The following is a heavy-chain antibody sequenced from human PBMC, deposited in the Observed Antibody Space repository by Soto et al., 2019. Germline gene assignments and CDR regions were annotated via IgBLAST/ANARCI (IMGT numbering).Heavy chain of an antibody. Sequence: PSETLSLTGAVSGYSISSSNWWGWIRQPPGKGLEWIGYIYYSGTTYYNPSLKSRVTMSVDTSKNQFSLKLTSVTAVDTAVYYCARREIQGPIDYWGQGTLVTVSS. J-gene: IGHJ4*02. CDR2: IYYSGTT. CDR1: GYSISSSNW. CDR3: ARREIQGPIDY. V-gene: IGHV4-28*01. D-gene: IGHD1-26*01.